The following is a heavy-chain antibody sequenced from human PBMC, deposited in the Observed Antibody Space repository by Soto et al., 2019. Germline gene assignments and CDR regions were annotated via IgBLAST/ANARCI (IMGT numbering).Heavy chain of an antibody. CDR2: INAGNGNT. D-gene: IGHD3-10*01. CDR3: ARDMGFGLSDY. V-gene: IGHV1-3*01. Sequence: ASVKVSCKASGYTFTNYAMHWVRQAPGQRLEWMGWINAGNGNTKYLQKFQGRVTITRDTSASTAYMELSSLRSEDTAVYYCARDMGFGLSDYWGRGTLVTVSS. CDR1: GYTFTNYA. J-gene: IGHJ4*02.